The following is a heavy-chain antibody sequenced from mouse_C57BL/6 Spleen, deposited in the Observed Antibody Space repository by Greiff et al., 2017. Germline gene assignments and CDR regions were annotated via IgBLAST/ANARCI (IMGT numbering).Heavy chain of an antibody. D-gene: IGHD6-1*01. V-gene: IGHV1-15*01. CDR3: TRSPLVYFDY. CDR2: IDPETGGT. Sequence: QVQLQQSGAELVRPGASVTLSCKASGYTFTDYEMHWVKQTPVHGLEWIGAIDPETGGTAYNQKFKGKAILTADKTSSTAYMELRSLTSEDSAVYYCTRSPLVYFDYWGQGTTLTVSS. CDR1: GYTFTDYE. J-gene: IGHJ2*01.